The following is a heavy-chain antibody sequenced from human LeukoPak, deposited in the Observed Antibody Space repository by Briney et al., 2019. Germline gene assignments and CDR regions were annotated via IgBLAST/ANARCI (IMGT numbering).Heavy chain of an antibody. V-gene: IGHV4-38-2*01. Sequence: SETLSLTCAVSGYSLVKNYYWGWIRQPPGKGLEWIGRIYDTGSTSYNPSLMNRVTMSVDTSKNHFSLELTSVTAADTAVYYCARYDSRGSASTRFDYWGQGILVTISS. CDR3: ARYDSRGSASTRFDY. CDR2: IYDTGST. J-gene: IGHJ4*02. D-gene: IGHD3-16*01. CDR1: GYSLVKNYY.